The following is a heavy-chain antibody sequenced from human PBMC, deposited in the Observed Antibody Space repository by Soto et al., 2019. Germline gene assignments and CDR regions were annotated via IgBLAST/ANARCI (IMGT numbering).Heavy chain of an antibody. Sequence: QVQLVESGGGVVQPGRPLRLSCSASGFAFSTYGMHWVRQAPGKGLEWVAVISHDGTTKFYADSVKGRFTISRDNSKNTVYLQLRSLGPEDTAVYYCAKVVVGLGYHYGMDVWGQGTTVTVSS. V-gene: IGHV3-30*18. D-gene: IGHD7-27*01. CDR1: GFAFSTYG. CDR3: AKVVVGLGYHYGMDV. CDR2: ISHDGTTK. J-gene: IGHJ6*02.